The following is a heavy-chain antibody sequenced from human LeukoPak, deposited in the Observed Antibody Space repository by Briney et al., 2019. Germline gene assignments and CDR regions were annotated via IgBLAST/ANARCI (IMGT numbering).Heavy chain of an antibody. Sequence: GASVKVSCKASGYTFTTYNINWVRQAPGQGLEWMGWISGYNGNTNYAQKLQGRVTMTTDTSTSTAYMELSSLRSEDTAVYYCAADYGRELWFGEPYYMDVWGKGTTVTISS. D-gene: IGHD3-10*01. CDR2: ISGYNGNT. V-gene: IGHV1-18*01. CDR1: GYTFTTYN. J-gene: IGHJ6*03. CDR3: AADYGRELWFGEPYYMDV.